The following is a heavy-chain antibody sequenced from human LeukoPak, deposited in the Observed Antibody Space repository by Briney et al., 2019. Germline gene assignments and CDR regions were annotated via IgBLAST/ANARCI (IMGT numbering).Heavy chain of an antibody. D-gene: IGHD3/OR15-3a*01. J-gene: IGHJ6*03. CDR3: ARGHRPRTGSFRHYYYCMDV. CDR2: INHSGST. V-gene: IGHV4-34*01. Sequence: SETLSLTCTVSGGSISSYYWSWIRQPPGKGLEWIGEINHSGSTNYNPSLKSRVTISVDTSKNQFSLKLRSVTAADTAVYYCARGHRPRTGSFRHYYYCMDVWGKGTTVTVSS. CDR1: GGSISSYY.